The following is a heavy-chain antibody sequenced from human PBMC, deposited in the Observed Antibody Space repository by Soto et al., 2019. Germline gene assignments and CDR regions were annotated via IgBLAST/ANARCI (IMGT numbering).Heavy chain of an antibody. Sequence: GGSLRLSCAASGFTVSSNYMSWVRQAPGKGLEWVSVIYSGGSTYYADSVKGRFTISRHNSKNTLYLQMNSLRAEDTAVYYCAREKSFGDLLSPPHPMFTAYYYYMDVWGKGATVTVSS. V-gene: IGHV3-53*04. CDR3: AREKSFGDLLSPPHPMFTAYYYYMDV. CDR2: IYSGGST. J-gene: IGHJ6*03. CDR1: GFTVSSNY. D-gene: IGHD3-10*01.